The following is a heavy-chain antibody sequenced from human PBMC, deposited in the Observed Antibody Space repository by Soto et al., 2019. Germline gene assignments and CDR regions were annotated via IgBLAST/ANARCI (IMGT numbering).Heavy chain of an antibody. J-gene: IGHJ4*02. CDR1: GGSISSGGYY. CDR2: IYYSGST. D-gene: IGHD3-22*01. Sequence: SETLSLTCTVSGGSISSGGYYWSWIRQHPGKGLEWIGYIYYSGSTYYNPSLKSRVTISVDTSKNQFSPKLSSVTAADTAVYYCARGGDYYDSSGSPLWGQGTLVTVSS. CDR3: ARGGDYYDSSGSPL. V-gene: IGHV4-31*03.